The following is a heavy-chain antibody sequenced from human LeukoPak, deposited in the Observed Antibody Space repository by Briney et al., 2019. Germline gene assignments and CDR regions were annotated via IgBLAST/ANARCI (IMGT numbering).Heavy chain of an antibody. CDR3: AKAPVTTCSGAYCYPFDY. J-gene: IGHJ4*02. Sequence: RGSLTLSCAASGFTLTSYAMSWVRQGPGKGLEWVSAISVSGNTYHADSVKARFTISRDSSKNTLYLQMNSLRGGDAAVYYCAKAPVTTCSGAYCYPFDYWSQGTLVTVSS. CDR2: ISVSGNT. CDR1: GFTLTSYA. V-gene: IGHV3-23*01. D-gene: IGHD2-15*01.